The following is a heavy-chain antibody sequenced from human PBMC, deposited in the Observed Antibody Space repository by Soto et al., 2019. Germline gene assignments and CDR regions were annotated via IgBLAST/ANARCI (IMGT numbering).Heavy chain of an antibody. CDR2: IYYSGST. CDR3: ARVATISSSWYFDY. J-gene: IGHJ4*02. D-gene: IGHD6-13*01. V-gene: IGHV4-30-4*01. CDR1: GGSISSGAYY. Sequence: SETLSLTCTVSGGSISSGAYYWSWIRQPPGKGLEWIGYIYYSGSTYYNPSLKSRVTISVDTSKNQFTLKLSSVTAADTAVYYCARVATISSSWYFDYWGQGTLVTVSS.